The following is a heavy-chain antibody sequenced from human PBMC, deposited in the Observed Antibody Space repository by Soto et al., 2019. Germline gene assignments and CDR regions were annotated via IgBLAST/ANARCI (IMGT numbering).Heavy chain of an antibody. Sequence: GGSLRLSCAASGFTFSSYGMHWVRQAPGKGLEWVAVISYDGSNKYYADSVKGRFTISRDNSKNTLYLQMNSLRAEDTAVYYCAKDQDVLLWFGELLWDYWGQGTLVTVSS. CDR1: GFTFSSYG. CDR2: ISYDGSNK. V-gene: IGHV3-30*18. CDR3: AKDQDVLLWFGELLWDY. D-gene: IGHD3-10*01. J-gene: IGHJ4*02.